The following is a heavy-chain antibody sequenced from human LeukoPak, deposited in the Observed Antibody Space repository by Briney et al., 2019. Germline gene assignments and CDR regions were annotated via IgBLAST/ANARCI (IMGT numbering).Heavy chain of an antibody. V-gene: IGHV1-18*01. D-gene: IGHD4-17*01. CDR2: ISAYNGNT. CDR3: AREGWTTAGYYYYCYMDV. J-gene: IGHJ6*03. CDR1: GYTFTSYG. Sequence: GASVKVSCKASGYTFTSYGISWVRQAPGQGLEWMGWISAYNGNTNYAQKLQGRVTMTTDTSTSTAYMELRSLRSDDTAVYYCAREGWTTAGYYYYCYMDVWGKGTTVTVSS.